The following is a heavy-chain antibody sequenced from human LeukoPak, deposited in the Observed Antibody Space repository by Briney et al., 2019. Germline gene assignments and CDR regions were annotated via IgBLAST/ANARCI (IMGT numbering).Heavy chain of an antibody. Sequence: ASVKVSCKASGYTFTGYYMHWVRQAPGQGLEWMGRINPNSGGTNYAQKFQGRVTMTRDTTISTAYMELSRLRSDDTAVYYCAATVTTSYFDYWGQGTLVTVSS. CDR1: GYTFTGYY. CDR2: INPNSGGT. J-gene: IGHJ4*02. V-gene: IGHV1-2*06. D-gene: IGHD4-17*01. CDR3: AATVTTSYFDY.